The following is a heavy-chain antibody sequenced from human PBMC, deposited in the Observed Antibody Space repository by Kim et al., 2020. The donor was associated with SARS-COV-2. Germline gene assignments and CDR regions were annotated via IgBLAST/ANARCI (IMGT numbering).Heavy chain of an antibody. V-gene: IGHV4-34*01. CDR3: ARGATFGGVLTRYGY. D-gene: IGHD3-16*01. Sequence: SETLSLTCAVYGGSFSGYYWSWIRQPPGKGLEWIGEINHSGSTNYNPSLKSRVTISVDTSKNQFSLKLSSVTAADTAVYYCARGATFGGVLTRYGYWGQGTLVTVSS. CDR2: INHSGST. J-gene: IGHJ4*02. CDR1: GGSFSGYY.